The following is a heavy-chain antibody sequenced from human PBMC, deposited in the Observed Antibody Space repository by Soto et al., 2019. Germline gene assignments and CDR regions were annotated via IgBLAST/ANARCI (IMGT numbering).Heavy chain of an antibody. D-gene: IGHD3-3*02. J-gene: IGHJ6*02. V-gene: IGHV1-18*01. CDR2: ISAYTGNT. CDR3: AISDLGINIPTYYYYYGMDV. CDR1: GYTFTSYG. Sequence: QVQLVQSGAEVKKPGASVKVSCKASGYTFTSYGISWVRQAPGQGLEWMGWISAYTGNTNYAQKLQGRVTMTTDTSTSIAYMELRSLRSDDTAVYYCAISDLGINIPTYYYYYGMDVWGQGTTVTVSS.